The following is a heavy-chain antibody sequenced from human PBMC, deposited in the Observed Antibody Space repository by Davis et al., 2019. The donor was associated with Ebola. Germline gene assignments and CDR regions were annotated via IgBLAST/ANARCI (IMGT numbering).Heavy chain of an antibody. CDR1: GFTFDDYA. V-gene: IGHV3-9*01. CDR3: AKDIRSGWDDAFDI. CDR2: ISWNSGSI. D-gene: IGHD6-19*01. J-gene: IGHJ3*02. Sequence: PGGSLRLSCAASGFTFDDYAMHWVRQAPGKGLEWVSGISWNSGSIGYADSVKGRFTISRDNAKNSLYLQMNSLRAEDTALYYCAKDIRSGWDDAFDIWGQGTMVTVSS.